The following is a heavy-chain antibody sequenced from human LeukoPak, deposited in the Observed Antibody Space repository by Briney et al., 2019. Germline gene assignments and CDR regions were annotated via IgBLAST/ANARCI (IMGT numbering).Heavy chain of an antibody. CDR1: GGSFSGYY. Sequence: ASETLSLTCAVYGGSFSGYYWSWIRQPPGKGLEWIGEINHSGSTNYNPSLKSRVTISVDTSKNQFSLKLSSVTAADTAVYYCARGYRGTMVRGRFDPWGQGTLVTVSS. CDR2: INHSGST. CDR3: ARGYRGTMVRGRFDP. J-gene: IGHJ5*02. V-gene: IGHV4-34*01. D-gene: IGHD3-10*01.